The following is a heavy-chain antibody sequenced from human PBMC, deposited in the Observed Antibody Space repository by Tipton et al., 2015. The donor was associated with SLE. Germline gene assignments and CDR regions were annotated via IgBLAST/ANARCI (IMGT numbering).Heavy chain of an antibody. V-gene: IGHV1-18*01. J-gene: IGHJ4*02. CDR3: ARGEGYSRPYSFAY. D-gene: IGHD6-13*01. Sequence: QVQLVQSGAEVKKPGASVKVSCKASGFTFTTYGITWVRRAPGQGLEWMGWISAYNGNRDYAQKLQGRVTMTTDTSTSTAYMELSSLRSEDTAVYYCARGEGYSRPYSFAYWGQGTLVTVSP. CDR1: GFTFTTYG. CDR2: ISAYNGNR.